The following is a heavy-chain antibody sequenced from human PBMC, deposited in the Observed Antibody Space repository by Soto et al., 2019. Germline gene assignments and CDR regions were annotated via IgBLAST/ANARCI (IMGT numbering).Heavy chain of an antibody. J-gene: IGHJ4*02. Sequence: SQTLSLTCAISGDSVSSNSAAWNWIRQPPSRGLEWLGRTYYRSKWYNDYAVSVKSRITINPDTSKNQFTLQLNSVTPEDTAVYYCARVEHLADGSFDYWGQGTRVTVSS. CDR3: ARVEHLADGSFDY. V-gene: IGHV6-1*01. CDR1: GDSVSSNSAA. CDR2: TYYRSKWYN.